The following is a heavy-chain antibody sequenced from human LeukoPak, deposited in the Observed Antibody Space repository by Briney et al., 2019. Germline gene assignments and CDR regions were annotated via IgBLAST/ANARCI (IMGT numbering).Heavy chain of an antibody. CDR2: INPNSGGT. Sequence: ASVKVSCKASGYTFTGYYMHWVRQAPGQGLEWMGWINPNSGGTNYAQKFQGRVTMTRDTSISTAYMELSRLRSDDTAVYYCASTNPDVTIFGVVKNDAFDIWGQGTMVTVSS. D-gene: IGHD3-3*01. V-gene: IGHV1-2*02. J-gene: IGHJ3*02. CDR3: ASTNPDVTIFGVVKNDAFDI. CDR1: GYTFTGYY.